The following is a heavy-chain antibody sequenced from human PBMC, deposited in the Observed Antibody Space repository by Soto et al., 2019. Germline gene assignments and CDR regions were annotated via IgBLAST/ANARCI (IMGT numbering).Heavy chain of an antibody. J-gene: IGHJ5*02. CDR3: ARDCSGGSGDANLAHNWFDP. V-gene: IGHV1-18*01. D-gene: IGHD2-15*01. CDR1: GYTFTRYG. Sequence: ASVKVSCKASGYTFTRYGIGWARQAPGQGLEWMGWINTYNGNTNYAQNVQGRVTMTTDTSTSTAYMELRSLRSDDTAVYYCARDCSGGSGDANLAHNWFDPWGKGNLVTVAS. CDR2: INTYNGNT.